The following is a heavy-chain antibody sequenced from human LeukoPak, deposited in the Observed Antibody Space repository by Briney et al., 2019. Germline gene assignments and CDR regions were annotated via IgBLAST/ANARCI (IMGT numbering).Heavy chain of an antibody. CDR1: GGSISRSY. CDR2: IYTSGRT. CDR3: ARLVVRGVRKPYLDY. Sequence: PSETLSLTCTVSGGSISRSYWSWIPHPPGKGLERIGHIYTSGRTNYNPSLKSRVTMSVHISKNQFSLKLSSVTDADRAGYYCARLVVRGVRKPYLDYRREPTLATVPS. J-gene: IGHJ4*02. D-gene: IGHD2-8*02. V-gene: IGHV4-4*07.